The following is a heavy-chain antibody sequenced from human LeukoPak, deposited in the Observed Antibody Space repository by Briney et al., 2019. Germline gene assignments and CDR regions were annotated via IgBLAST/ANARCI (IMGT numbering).Heavy chain of an antibody. Sequence: SETLSLTCTVSGGSISSYYWSWIRQPPGKGLEWIGYIYYSGSTNYNPSLESRVTISVDTSKNQFSLKLSSVTAADTAVYYCARGWQQLTYYYYYMDVWGKGTTVTVSS. D-gene: IGHD6-13*01. V-gene: IGHV4-59*01. J-gene: IGHJ6*03. CDR3: ARGWQQLTYYYYYMDV. CDR2: IYYSGST. CDR1: GGSISSYY.